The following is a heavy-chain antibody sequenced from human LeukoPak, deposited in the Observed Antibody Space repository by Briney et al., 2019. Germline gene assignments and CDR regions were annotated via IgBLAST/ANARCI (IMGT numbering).Heavy chain of an antibody. J-gene: IGHJ2*01. CDR1: GGSISSGSSF. CDR2: IYTGGST. CDR3: ARDVGGYSYGYRPTELYWYFDL. Sequence: SQTLSFTCTVSGGSISSGSSFWPWIRQPAGKGLEWIGRIYTGGSTNYNPSLKSRVTISVDTSKNKFSLKLSSVTAADTAVYYCARDVGGYSYGYRPTELYWYFDLWGRGTRVTVSS. V-gene: IGHV4-61*02. D-gene: IGHD5-18*01.